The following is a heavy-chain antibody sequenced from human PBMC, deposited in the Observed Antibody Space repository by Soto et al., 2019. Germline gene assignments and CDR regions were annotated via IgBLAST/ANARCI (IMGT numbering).Heavy chain of an antibody. D-gene: IGHD3-16*01. V-gene: IGHV1-8*01. CDR2: MNPNSGNT. CDR1: GYTFPQYE. J-gene: IGHJ4*02. Sequence: VASGEGSCKGSGYTFPQYEIKWGRQATGQGLEWMGWMNPNSGNTAYAQKFQGRVTMTRNTSISTAYMELSSLRSEDTAVYYCARLKQDYAVAWGQGTLVTVS. CDR3: ARLKQDYAVA.